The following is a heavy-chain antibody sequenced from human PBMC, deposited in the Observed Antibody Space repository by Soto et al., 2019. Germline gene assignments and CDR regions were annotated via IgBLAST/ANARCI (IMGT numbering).Heavy chain of an antibody. Sequence: GGSLRLSCAASGFTFSNYGMQWVRQAPGKGLEWVAVVSYDGNVKFYADSVKGRFTISRDNSKNTLYLHIGSLRVDDTAIYYCATGTASYYFDSWGQGAPVTVSS. CDR2: VSYDGNVK. V-gene: IGHV3-33*05. CDR3: ATGTASYYFDS. J-gene: IGHJ4*02. CDR1: GFTFSNYG.